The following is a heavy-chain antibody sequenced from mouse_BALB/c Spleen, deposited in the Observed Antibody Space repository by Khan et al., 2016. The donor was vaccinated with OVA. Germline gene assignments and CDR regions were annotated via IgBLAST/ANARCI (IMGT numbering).Heavy chain of an antibody. CDR3: ARQPYYHYYIMDY. D-gene: IGHD2-10*01. J-gene: IGHJ4*01. CDR2: IWSDGTT. CDR1: GFSLANYG. V-gene: IGHV2-6-1*01. Sequence: QVQLKQSGPGLVAPSQSLSITCTISGFSLANYGVHWVRQPPGTGLEWLVVIWSDGTTTYNSALKSRLSISRDNSKSQVFLQMNSLQTDDTAMYYCARQPYYHYYIMDYWGQGTSVTVSS.